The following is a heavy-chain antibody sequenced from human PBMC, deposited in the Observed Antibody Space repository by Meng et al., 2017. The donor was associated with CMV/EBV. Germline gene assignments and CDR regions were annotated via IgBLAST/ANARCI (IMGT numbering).Heavy chain of an antibody. CDR2: INPNSGGT. CDR1: GYTFTGYY. D-gene: IGHD3-3*01. Sequence: ASVKVSCKASGYTFTGYYMHCVRQAPGQGLEWMGWINPNSGGTNYAQKFQGRVTMTRDTSISTAYMELSRLRSDDTAVYYCARVPASGYDFWSGYYHFDYWGQGTLVTVSS. V-gene: IGHV1-2*02. CDR3: ARVPASGYDFWSGYYHFDY. J-gene: IGHJ4*02.